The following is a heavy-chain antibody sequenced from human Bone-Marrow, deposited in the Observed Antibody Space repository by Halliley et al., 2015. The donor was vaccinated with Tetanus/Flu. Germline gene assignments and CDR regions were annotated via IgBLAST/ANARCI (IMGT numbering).Heavy chain of an antibody. Sequence: WIGRIKSKTSSYSTEYAASVKGRFTISRDDSMNSLYLQMNSLKTEDTAVYYCARDRDYDNDYWGQGTLVTVSS. J-gene: IGHJ4*02. CDR3: ARDRDYDNDY. D-gene: IGHD3-9*01. CDR2: IKSKTSSYST. V-gene: IGHV3-72*01.